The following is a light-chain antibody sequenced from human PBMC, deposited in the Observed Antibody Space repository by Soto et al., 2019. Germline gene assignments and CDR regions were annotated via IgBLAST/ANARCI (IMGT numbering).Light chain of an antibody. J-gene: IGLJ1*01. CDR2: DVS. CDR3: SSYTSSSTLEG. Sequence: SVLTQPSPVSGSPGQSITISCPGTSSDFGGYNYVSWYQQHPGKAPKLMIYDVSNRPSGVSNRFSGSKSGNTASLTISGLQAEDEADYYCSSYTSSSTLEGFGTGTKVTVL. CDR1: SSDFGGYNY. V-gene: IGLV2-14*01.